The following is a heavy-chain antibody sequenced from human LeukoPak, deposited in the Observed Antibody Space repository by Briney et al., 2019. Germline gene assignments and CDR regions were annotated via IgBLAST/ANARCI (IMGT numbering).Heavy chain of an antibody. J-gene: IGHJ4*02. D-gene: IGHD2-21*02. CDR2: IWYDGSNK. CDR1: GFTFSSYG. CDR3: ARVGDPDFSYYFDY. V-gene: IGHV3-33*01. Sequence: HSGGSLRLSCAASGFTFSSYGMHWVRQAPGKGLEWVAVIWYDGSNKYYADSVKGRFTISRDNAKNSLYLQMNSLRAEDTAVYYCARVGDPDFSYYFDYWGQGTLVTVSS.